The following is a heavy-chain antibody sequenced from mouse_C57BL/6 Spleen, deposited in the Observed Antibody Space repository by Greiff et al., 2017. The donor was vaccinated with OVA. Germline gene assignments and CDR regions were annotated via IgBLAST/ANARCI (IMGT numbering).Heavy chain of an antibody. CDR3: ARGYYGSSLAY. J-gene: IGHJ3*01. D-gene: IGHD1-1*01. Sequence: QVQLQQPGAELVRPGSSVKLSCKASGYTFTSYWMHWVKQRPIQGLEWIGNIDPPDSETHYNQKFKDKATLTVDKSSSTAYMQLSSLTSEDSAVYYCARGYYGSSLAYWGQGTLVTVSA. CDR2: IDPPDSET. V-gene: IGHV1-52*01. CDR1: GYTFTSYW.